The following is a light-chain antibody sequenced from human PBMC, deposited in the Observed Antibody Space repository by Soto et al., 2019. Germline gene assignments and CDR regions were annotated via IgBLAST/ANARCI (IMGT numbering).Light chain of an antibody. Sequence: EIVLTQSPGTLSLSPGERATLPCRASQSVSNNYLAWYQQKPGQAPRLLIYGASNRATGIPDRFSGSGSGTEFTLTITSLQSEDFALYYCQQYHNLWTFGQGTKVDIK. CDR2: GAS. V-gene: IGKV3-20*01. J-gene: IGKJ1*01. CDR1: QSVSNNY. CDR3: QQYHNLWT.